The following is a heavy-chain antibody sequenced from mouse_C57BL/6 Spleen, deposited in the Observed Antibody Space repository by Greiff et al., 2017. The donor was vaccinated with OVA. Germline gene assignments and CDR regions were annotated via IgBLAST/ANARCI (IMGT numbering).Heavy chain of an antibody. D-gene: IGHD2-2*01. CDR3: ARSLGNGYPFAY. CDR1: GYTFTSYW. V-gene: IGHV1-5*01. CDR2: IYPGNSDT. Sequence: EVQLQQSGTVLARPGASVKMSCKTSGYTFTSYWMHWVKQRPGQGLEWIGAIYPGNSDTSYNQKFKGKAKLTAVTSASTAYMQLSSLTSEDSAVYFCARSLGNGYPFAYWGQGTLVTVSA. J-gene: IGHJ3*01.